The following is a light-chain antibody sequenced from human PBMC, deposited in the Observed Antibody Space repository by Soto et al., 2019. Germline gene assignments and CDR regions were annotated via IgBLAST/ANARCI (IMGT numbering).Light chain of an antibody. CDR3: QQSYNTPRT. Sequence: DIQMTQSPSSLSSSVGDRVTITCRASQSINNYLHWFQQKPGKAPKLLIYAASTLQGGVPSRFSGSGSGTDFTLTISSLNPEDFETYFCQQSYNTPRTFGQGTKVDIK. V-gene: IGKV1-39*01. CDR1: QSINNY. CDR2: AAS. J-gene: IGKJ1*01.